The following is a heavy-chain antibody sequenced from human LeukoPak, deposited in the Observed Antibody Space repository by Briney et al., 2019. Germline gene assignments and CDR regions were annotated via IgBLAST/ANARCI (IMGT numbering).Heavy chain of an antibody. V-gene: IGHV1-69*05. CDR2: IIPIFGTA. D-gene: IGHD5-12*01. Sequence: SVKVSCKASGGTFSSYAISWVRQAPGQGLEWMGGIIPIFGTANYAQKFQGRVSITTDESTSTAYMELSSLRSEDTAVYYCARDTRTVISGYDYGYFDYWGQGTLVTVSS. J-gene: IGHJ4*02. CDR1: GGTFSSYA. CDR3: ARDTRTVISGYDYGYFDY.